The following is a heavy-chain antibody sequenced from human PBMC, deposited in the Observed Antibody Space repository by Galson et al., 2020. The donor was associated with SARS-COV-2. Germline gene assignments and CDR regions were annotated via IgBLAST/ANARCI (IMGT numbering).Heavy chain of an antibody. J-gene: IGHJ4*02. D-gene: IGHD4-17*01. Sequence: SGPTLVKPTQTLTLTCNFSGFSLSTSGVIVHWVRQPPGKALEWLALIYWDDDKRYSPSLKSRLTITKDTSKNQVVLTMTNVDPVDTATYYGARQKGGRMVTTRSYFFDSWGQGMLVTVSS. V-gene: IGHV2-5*02. CDR3: ARQKGGRMVTTRSYFFDS. CDR2: IYWDDDK. CDR1: GFSLSTSGVI.